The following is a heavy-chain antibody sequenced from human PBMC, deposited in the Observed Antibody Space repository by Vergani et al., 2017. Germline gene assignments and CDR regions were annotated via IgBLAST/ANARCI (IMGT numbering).Heavy chain of an antibody. CDR3: ARGGSWNEHDY. CDR2: IYYSGST. D-gene: IGHD1-1*01. Sequence: QLHLQESGPGLVKPSETLSLTCTVSGGSISSGGYYWSWIRQHPGKGLEWIGYIYYSGSTYYNPSLKSRVTISVDTSKNQFSLKLSSVTAADTAVYYCARGGSWNEHDYWGQGTLVTVSS. CDR1: GGSISSGGYY. J-gene: IGHJ4*02. V-gene: IGHV4-31*03.